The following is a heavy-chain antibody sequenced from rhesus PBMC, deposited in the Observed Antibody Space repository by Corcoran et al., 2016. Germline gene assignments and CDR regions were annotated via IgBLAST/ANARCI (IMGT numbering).Heavy chain of an antibody. V-gene: IGHV4S10*01. J-gene: IGHJ4*01. CDR1: GGSISDDYY. Sequence: QVQLQESGPGLVKPSETLSLTCAVSGGSISDDYYWSWIRTPPGKGLEWFGYIYGSSTNTNYNPSLKSRVTISKDTSKNQFSLKLSSGTAADTAVYYCARDIWAPVVFTARGVGLYFDYWGQGDLVTVSS. CDR3: ARDIWAPVVFTARGVGLYFDY. CDR2: IYGSSTNT. D-gene: IGHD2-27*01.